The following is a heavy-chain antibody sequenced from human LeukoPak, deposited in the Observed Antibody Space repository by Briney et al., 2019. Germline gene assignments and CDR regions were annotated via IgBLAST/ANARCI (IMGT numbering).Heavy chain of an antibody. Sequence: ASETLSLTCAVYGGSFSGYYRSWIRQPPGKGLEWIGEINHSGSTNYNPSLKSRVTISVDTSKNQFSLKLSSVTAADTAVYYCARGGYDILTGYPNNWFDPWGQGTLVTVSS. CDR1: GGSFSGYY. J-gene: IGHJ5*02. D-gene: IGHD3-9*01. V-gene: IGHV4-34*01. CDR2: INHSGST. CDR3: ARGGYDILTGYPNNWFDP.